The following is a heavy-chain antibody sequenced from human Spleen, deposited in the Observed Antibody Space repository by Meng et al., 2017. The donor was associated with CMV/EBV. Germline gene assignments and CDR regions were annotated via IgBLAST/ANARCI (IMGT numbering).Heavy chain of an antibody. CDR1: GFTFSTYT. CDR3: AKEITAIGSSLDY. CDR2: IVGTGGST. D-gene: IGHD3-10*01. V-gene: IGHV3-23*01. J-gene: IGHJ4*02. Sequence: GESLKISCAASGFTFSTYTMNWVRQAPGRGLEWVSTIVGTGGSTYYADSVRGRFTISRDNSKKTLYLQMNSLKAEDTALYYCAKEITAIGSSLDYWGQGTLVTVSS.